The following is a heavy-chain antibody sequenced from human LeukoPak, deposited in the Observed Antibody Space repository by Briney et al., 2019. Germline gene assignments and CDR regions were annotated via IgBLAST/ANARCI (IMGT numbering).Heavy chain of an antibody. J-gene: IGHJ4*02. Sequence: GGSLRLSCAASGFTFSSYSMNWVRQAPGKGLEWVSSISSSSSYIYYADSVKGRFTISRDNAKNSLYLQMNSLRAEDTAVYYCARDPLGAAAGSYYFDYWGQGTLVTVSS. V-gene: IGHV3-21*01. CDR2: ISSSSSYI. CDR3: ARDPLGAAAGSYYFDY. D-gene: IGHD6-13*01. CDR1: GFTFSSYS.